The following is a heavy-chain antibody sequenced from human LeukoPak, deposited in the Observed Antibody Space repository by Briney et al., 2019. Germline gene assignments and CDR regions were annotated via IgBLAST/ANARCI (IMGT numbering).Heavy chain of an antibody. CDR2: IRSRAYGTTT. J-gene: IGHJ4*02. CDR1: GFTFGDYA. CDR3: TRVASRVMTTYYFDY. D-gene: IGHD3-16*01. V-gene: IGHV3-49*03. Sequence: GGSLRLSCTASGFTFGDYALSWFRQAPGKGLEWVAFIRSRAYGTTTEYAASVKDRFTISRDDSESIAYLHMNSLKTGDTAVYYCTRVASRVMTTYYFDYWGQGTLVTVSS.